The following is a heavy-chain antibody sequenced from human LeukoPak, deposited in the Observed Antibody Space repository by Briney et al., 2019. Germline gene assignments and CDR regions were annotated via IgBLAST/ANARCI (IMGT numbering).Heavy chain of an antibody. D-gene: IGHD3-22*01. CDR2: INHSGST. Sequence: SETLSLTCAVYGGSFSGYYWSWIRQPPGKGLEWIGEINHSGSTNYNPSLKSRVTISVDTSKNQFSLKLSSVTAAGTAVYYCARGPPYYYDSSDPLDYWGQGTLVTVSS. J-gene: IGHJ4*02. V-gene: IGHV4-34*01. CDR1: GGSFSGYY. CDR3: ARGPPYYYDSSDPLDY.